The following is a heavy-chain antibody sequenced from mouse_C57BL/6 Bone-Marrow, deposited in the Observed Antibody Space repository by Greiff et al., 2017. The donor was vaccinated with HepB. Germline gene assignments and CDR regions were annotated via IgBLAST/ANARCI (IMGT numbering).Heavy chain of an antibody. CDR2: ISYDGSN. Sequence: VQLKESGPGLVKPSQSLSLTCSVTGYSITSGYYWNWIRQFPGNKLEWMGYISYDGSNNYNPSLKNRISITRDTSKNKFFLKLNSVTTEDTATYYCARGSQGYFDVWGTGTTVTVSS. V-gene: IGHV3-6*01. J-gene: IGHJ1*03. CDR1: GYSITSGYY. CDR3: ARGSQGYFDV.